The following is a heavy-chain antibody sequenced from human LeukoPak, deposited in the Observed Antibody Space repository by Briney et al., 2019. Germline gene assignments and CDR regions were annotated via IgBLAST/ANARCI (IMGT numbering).Heavy chain of an antibody. CDR3: ARAPLPRLYYFDY. J-gene: IGHJ4*02. D-gene: IGHD1-26*01. CDR1: GFTFSSYA. CDR2: ISYDGSNK. V-gene: IGHV3-30*04. Sequence: PGGSLRLSCAASGFTFSSYAMHWGRQAPGKGLEWVAVISYDGSNKYYADSVKGRFTISRDNSKNTLYLQMNSLRAEDTAAYYCARAPLPRLYYFDYWGQGTLVTVSS.